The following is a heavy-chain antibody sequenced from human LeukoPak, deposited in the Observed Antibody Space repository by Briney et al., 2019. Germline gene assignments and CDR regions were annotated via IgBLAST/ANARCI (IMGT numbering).Heavy chain of an antibody. V-gene: IGHV3-23*01. D-gene: IGHD5-18*01. CDR3: AETLFGFSYVKIDY. CDR1: EFTFSSYA. Sequence: GGSLRLSCATSEFTFSSYAMNWVRQAPGKGLEWVSSITDTGGTYYAVSVRVRFTISRDNSKKTLYLQRNSLRAEDTAVYYCAETLFGFSYVKIDYWGQGTLVTVSS. CDR2: ITDTGGT. J-gene: IGHJ4*02.